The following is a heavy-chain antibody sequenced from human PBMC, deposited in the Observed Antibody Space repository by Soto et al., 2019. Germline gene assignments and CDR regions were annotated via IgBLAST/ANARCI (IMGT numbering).Heavy chain of an antibody. CDR3: ARGPQLLFSSGWYLDS. Sequence: GGSLRLSCAVSGFTFSSYSINWVRQAPGGKLEWVSSISSSSTYIYYADSVKGRFTISRDNAKNSLFLQMNSLRAEDTAVYYCARGPQLLFSSGWYLDSWGQGTLVTVPS. J-gene: IGHJ4*02. V-gene: IGHV3-21*01. D-gene: IGHD6-19*01. CDR1: GFTFSSYS. CDR2: ISSSSTYI.